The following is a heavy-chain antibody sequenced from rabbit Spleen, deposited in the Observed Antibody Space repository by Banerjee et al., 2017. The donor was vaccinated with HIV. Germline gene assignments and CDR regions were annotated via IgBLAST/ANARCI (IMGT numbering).Heavy chain of an antibody. CDR2: IDSGDGDT. CDR3: ARNYVNVFDP. D-gene: IGHD1-1*01. CDR1: GFSFSSSYY. Sequence: QSLEESGGDLVKPGASLTLTCTASGFSFSSSYYMCWVRQAPGKGLEWIACIDSGDGDTDYANWAKGRFTISKTSSTTVTLQMTSLTAADTATYFCARNYVNVFDPWGPGTLVTVS. J-gene: IGHJ2*01. V-gene: IGHV1S40*01.